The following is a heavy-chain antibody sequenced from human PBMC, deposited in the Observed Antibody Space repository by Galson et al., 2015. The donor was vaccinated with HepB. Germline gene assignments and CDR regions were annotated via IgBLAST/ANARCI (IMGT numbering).Heavy chain of an antibody. J-gene: IGHJ4*02. D-gene: IGHD2-15*01. CDR1: GYTFTSYG. CDR3: ARGGSPNPAYCSGGSCSLGY. V-gene: IGHV1-18*04. Sequence: SVKVSCKASGYTFTSYGISWVRQAPGQGLEWMGWISAYNGNTNYAQKLQGRVTMTTDTSTSTAYMELRSLRSDDTAVYYCARGGSPNPAYCSGGSCSLGYWGQGTLVTVSS. CDR2: ISAYNGNT.